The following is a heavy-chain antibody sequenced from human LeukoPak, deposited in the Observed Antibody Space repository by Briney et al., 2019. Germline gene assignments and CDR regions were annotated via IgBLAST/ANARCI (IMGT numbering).Heavy chain of an antibody. CDR2: TYYRSKWYN. J-gene: IGHJ4*02. CDR3: ARGVGAPDY. D-gene: IGHD1-26*01. V-gene: IGHV6-1*01. Sequence: QTLSLTCAISGDSVSRDTAAWNWIRQSPSRGLEWLGRTYYRSKWYNDYAVSVKSRININPDTSKNQFSLQLSSVTPEDTAVYYCARGVGAPDYWGQGALVTVSS. CDR1: GDSVSRDTAA.